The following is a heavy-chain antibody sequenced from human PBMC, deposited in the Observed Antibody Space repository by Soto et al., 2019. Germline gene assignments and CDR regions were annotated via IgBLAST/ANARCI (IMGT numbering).Heavy chain of an antibody. V-gene: IGHV4-4*02. D-gene: IGHD1-1*01. CDR3: ASMEDGLPDN. CDR1: SGSINSSNW. J-gene: IGHJ4*02. Sequence: QVQLQESGPGLVKPSGTLSLTCVGSSGSINSSNWWTWVRQPPRRGLEWIGEVYHSGGTNYNTSLRNRVTISIDKSKSQFSLTRSSVTAADTAVYYCASMEDGLPDNWGQGTLVTVSS. CDR2: VYHSGGT.